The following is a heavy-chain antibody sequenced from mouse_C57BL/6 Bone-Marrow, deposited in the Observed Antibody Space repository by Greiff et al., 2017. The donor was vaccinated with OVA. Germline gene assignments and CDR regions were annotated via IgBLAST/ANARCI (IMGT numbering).Heavy chain of an antibody. V-gene: IGHV14-4*01. Sequence: VQLQQSGAELVRPGASVTLSCTASGFNIKDDYMHWVKQRPEQGLEWIGWIDPENGDTEYASKFQGKATITADTSSNTAYLQLSSLTSEDTAVYYCTTGYYGNPDYWGQGTTLTVSS. D-gene: IGHD1-1*01. CDR2: IDPENGDT. J-gene: IGHJ2*01. CDR1: GFNIKDDY. CDR3: TTGYYGNPDY.